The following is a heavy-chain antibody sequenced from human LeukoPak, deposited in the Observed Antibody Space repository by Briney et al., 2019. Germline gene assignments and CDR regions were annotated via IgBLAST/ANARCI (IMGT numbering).Heavy chain of an antibody. D-gene: IGHD2-21*02. V-gene: IGHV3-64*01. J-gene: IGHJ6*03. CDR1: GFTFSSYA. Sequence: GGSLRLSCAASGFTFSSYAMHWVRQAPGKGLEYVSAISSNGGSTYYANSVKGRFTISRDNSKNTLYLQMGSPRAEDMAVYYCARGPHCGGDCYSYYYYYYMDVWGKGTTVTVPS. CDR3: ARGPHCGGDCYSYYYYYYMDV. CDR2: ISSNGGST.